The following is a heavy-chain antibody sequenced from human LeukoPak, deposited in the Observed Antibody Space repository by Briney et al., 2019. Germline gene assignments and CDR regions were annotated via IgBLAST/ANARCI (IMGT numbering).Heavy chain of an antibody. D-gene: IGHD5-24*01. CDR3: ARADASRDAYINVGHFDY. CDR1: GFTFSSYA. J-gene: IGHJ4*02. Sequence: PGGSLRLSCAASGFTFSSYAMHWVRQAPGKGLEYVSAISSNGGSTYYANSVKGRFTISRDNSKNTLYLQMGSLRAEDMAVCYCARADASRDAYINVGHFDYWGRGTLVTASS. CDR2: ISSNGGST. V-gene: IGHV3-64*01.